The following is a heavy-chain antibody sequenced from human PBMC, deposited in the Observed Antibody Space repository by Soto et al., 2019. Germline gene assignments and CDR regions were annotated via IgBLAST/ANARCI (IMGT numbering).Heavy chain of an antibody. CDR2: IRSEANSYAT. J-gene: IGHJ6*02. V-gene: IGHV3-73*01. CDR1: GLTFSGSA. CDR3: TTITGMDYYYYYGLDV. Sequence: PGGSLRLSCAASGLTFSGSAMHWVRQASGKGLEWVGRIRSEANSYATSYAASVKGRFTISRDDSKNTAHLQMNSLKTEDTAVYYCTTITGMDYYYYYGLDVWGQGTTVTVSS. D-gene: IGHD1-20*01.